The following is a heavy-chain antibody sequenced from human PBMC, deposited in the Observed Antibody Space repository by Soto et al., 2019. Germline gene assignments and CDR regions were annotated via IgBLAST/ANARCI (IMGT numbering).Heavy chain of an antibody. Sequence: GGSLRLSCAASGFTFSSYAMSWVRQAPGKGLEWVSAISGSGSSTYYADSVKGRFTISRDNSKNTLYLQMNSLRAEDTALYYCAKDKEIAVGPFDPWGQGTLVTVSS. CDR2: ISGSGSST. V-gene: IGHV3-23*01. CDR3: AKDKEIAVGPFDP. D-gene: IGHD6-19*01. J-gene: IGHJ5*01. CDR1: GFTFSSYA.